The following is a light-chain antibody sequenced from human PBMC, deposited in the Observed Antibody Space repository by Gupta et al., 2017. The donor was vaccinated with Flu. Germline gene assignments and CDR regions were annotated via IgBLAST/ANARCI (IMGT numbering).Light chain of an antibody. CDR3: HQSSSLPQS. J-gene: IGKJ3*01. V-gene: IGKV6-21*01. Sequence: KYASQSLSGVPSRFSGSGSGTDFTLTINSLEAEDAATYYCHQSSSLPQSFGPGTKLDIK. CDR2: YAS.